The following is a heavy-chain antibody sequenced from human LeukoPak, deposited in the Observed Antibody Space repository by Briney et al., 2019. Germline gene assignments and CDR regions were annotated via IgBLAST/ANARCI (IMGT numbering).Heavy chain of an antibody. D-gene: IGHD6-6*01. V-gene: IGHV1-2*06. J-gene: IGHJ4*02. Sequence: GASVKVSCKASGYTFTGYYMHWVRQAPGQGLEWMGRINPNSGGTNYAQKFQGRVTMTRDTSISTAYMELSRLRSDDTAVYYCARSDSSSSAALWYWGQGTLVTVPS. CDR2: INPNSGGT. CDR1: GYTFTGYY. CDR3: ARSDSSSSAALWY.